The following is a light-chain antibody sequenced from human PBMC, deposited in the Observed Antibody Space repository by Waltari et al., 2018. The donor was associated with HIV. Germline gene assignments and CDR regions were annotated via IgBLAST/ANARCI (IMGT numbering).Light chain of an antibody. Sequence: DIVLTQSPDSMAVSLGERATVNSTSSQTVLYSSDNGDYLAWYQVRPGQPPQLLISWASTRQSGVPDRFSGSGSGTHFTLTISGLQAEDVAIYYCQQYYTTPQSFGQGTRLEI. CDR3: QQYYTTPQS. J-gene: IGKJ2*03. CDR1: QTVLYSSDNGDY. V-gene: IGKV4-1*01. CDR2: WAS.